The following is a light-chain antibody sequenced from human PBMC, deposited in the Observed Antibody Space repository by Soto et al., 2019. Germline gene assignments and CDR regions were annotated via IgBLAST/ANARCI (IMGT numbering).Light chain of an antibody. CDR3: QQYYSYPFT. CDR2: APS. Sequence: AIRMTQSPSSLSASTGDRVTITCRASKGIGIYLAWYQQKPGKAPKLLIYAPSTLQSGVPSRFSGSGSGTDFTLTISCLQSEDFATYYCQQYYSYPFTFGQGTRLEIK. J-gene: IGKJ5*01. CDR1: KGIGIY. V-gene: IGKV1-8*01.